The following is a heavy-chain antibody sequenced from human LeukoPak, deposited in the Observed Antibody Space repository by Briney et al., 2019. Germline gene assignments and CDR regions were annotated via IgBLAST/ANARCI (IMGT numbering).Heavy chain of an antibody. CDR3: AKENYYDSSGYLET. CDR2: ISGRGDRT. D-gene: IGHD3-22*01. J-gene: IGHJ5*02. CDR1: GFTFSSYA. Sequence: PGGSLRLSCAASGFTFSSYAMSWVRQGPAKGLQWVAAISGRGDRTYYGDSMKGRTTISRDNSKNTLYLQMNSLRADDTAIYYCAKENYYDSSGYLETWGQGILVTVSS. V-gene: IGHV3-23*01.